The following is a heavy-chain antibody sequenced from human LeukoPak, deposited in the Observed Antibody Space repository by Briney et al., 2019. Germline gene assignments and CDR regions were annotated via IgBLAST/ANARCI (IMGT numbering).Heavy chain of an antibody. V-gene: IGHV3-23*01. CDR2: ISGSGGST. Sequence: GGSLRLSCAASGFTFSSYAMSWVRQAPGKGLEWVSAISGSGGSTYYADSVKGRFTISRDNSKNTLYLQMNSLRAEDTAVYYCASERRYYDLWSGSNEGDYWGQGTLVTVSS. CDR1: GFTFSSYA. CDR3: ASERRYYDLWSGSNEGDY. J-gene: IGHJ4*02. D-gene: IGHD3-3*01.